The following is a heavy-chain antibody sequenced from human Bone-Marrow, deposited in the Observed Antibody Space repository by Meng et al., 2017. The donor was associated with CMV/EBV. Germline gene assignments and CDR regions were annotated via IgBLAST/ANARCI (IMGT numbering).Heavy chain of an antibody. V-gene: IGHV1-2*02. CDR2: INPNSGGT. CDR1: GGTFSSYA. CDR3: ARDLWELLPTDGMDV. Sequence: ASVKVSCKASGGTFSSYAISWVRQAPGQGLEWMGWINPNSGGTNYAQKFQGRVTMTRDTSISTAYMELSRLRSDDTAVYYCARDLWELLPTDGMDVWGQGTTVTVSS. J-gene: IGHJ6*02. D-gene: IGHD1-26*01.